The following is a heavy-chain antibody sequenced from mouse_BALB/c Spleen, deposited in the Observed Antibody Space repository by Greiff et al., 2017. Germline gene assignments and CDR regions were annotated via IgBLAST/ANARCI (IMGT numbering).Heavy chain of an antibody. CDR3: AKNGYYGSSQYYFDY. CDR1: GFSLTSYG. V-gene: IGHV2-5-1*01. D-gene: IGHD1-1*01. J-gene: IGHJ2*01. CDR2: IWRGGST. Sequence: VQLQQSGPSLVQPSQSLSITCTVSGFSLTSYGVHWVRQSPGKGLEWLGVIWRGGSTDYNAAFMSRLSITKDNSKSQVFFKMNSLQADDTAIYYCAKNGYYGSSQYYFDYWGQGTTLTVSP.